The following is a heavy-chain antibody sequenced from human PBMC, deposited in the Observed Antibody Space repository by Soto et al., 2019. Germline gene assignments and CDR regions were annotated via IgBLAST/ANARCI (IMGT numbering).Heavy chain of an antibody. CDR2: IYHSGTT. CDR1: GGSISSGGYS. D-gene: IGHD1-26*01. J-gene: IGHJ4*02. V-gene: IGHV4-30-2*02. Sequence: SETLSLTXAVSGGSISSGGYSWSWIRQPPGKGLEWIGYIYHSGTTHYNPSLKSRFTISRDNSKNTLYLQMNSLRAEDTAVYYCAKGFGNYWAFDYWGQGTLVTVS. CDR3: AKGFGNYWAFDY.